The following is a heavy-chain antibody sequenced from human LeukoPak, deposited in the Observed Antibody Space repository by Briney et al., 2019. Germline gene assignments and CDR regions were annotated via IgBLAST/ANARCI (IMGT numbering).Heavy chain of an antibody. J-gene: IGHJ4*02. CDR2: MSYSGST. CDR1: GGSISSFY. V-gene: IGHV4-59*01. Sequence: SETLSLTCTVSGGSISSFYWSWIRQPPGKGLEWIGYMSYSGSTNYNSTLKSRVTISLDTSKNQYSLKLNSVTAADTAVYYCARGYCRGGSCYRTFFDQWGQGTLVTVSS. CDR3: ARGYCRGGSCYRTFFDQ. D-gene: IGHD2-15*01.